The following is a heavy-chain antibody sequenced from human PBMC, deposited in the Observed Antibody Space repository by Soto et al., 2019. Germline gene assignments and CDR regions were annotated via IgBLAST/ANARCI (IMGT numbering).Heavy chain of an antibody. CDR1: GCSIPSSSHY. V-gene: IGHV4-39*01. CDR2: IYYRGST. J-gene: IGHJ1*01. Sequence: QLQLQQSGPGLVKPSETLSLTCSVSGCSIPSSSHYWGWIRQPQRKGLEWIGSIYYRGSTYYNPSLKSRGTISVDTSKNQFSLKLSSVTAADTAVYYCARRFEYFHHGGQGTLVTVSS. CDR3: ARRFEYFHH.